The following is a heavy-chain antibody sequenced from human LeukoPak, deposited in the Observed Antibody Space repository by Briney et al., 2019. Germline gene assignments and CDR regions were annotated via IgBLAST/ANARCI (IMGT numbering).Heavy chain of an antibody. V-gene: IGHV3-23*01. D-gene: IGHD6-13*01. CDR3: AKMSSSWHLGFVDY. CDR2: ISGSGGST. J-gene: IGHJ4*02. Sequence: PGGSLRLSCAASGFTFSSYAMSWVRQAPGKGLEWVSAISGSGGSTYYADSVKGRFTISRDNSKNTLYLQMNSLRAEDTAVYYCAKMSSSWHLGFVDYRGQGTLVTVSS. CDR1: GFTFSSYA.